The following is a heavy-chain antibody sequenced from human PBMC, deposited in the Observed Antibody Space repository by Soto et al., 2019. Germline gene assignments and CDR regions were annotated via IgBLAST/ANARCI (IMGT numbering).Heavy chain of an antibody. CDR3: AMVDVYVTPSPQDV. CDR2: INTYNGNT. J-gene: IGHJ6*02. CDR1: GYTFTRYG. D-gene: IGHD3-16*01. Sequence: QVQLVQSGAEVKNPGASVKVSCKASGYTFTRYGIGWARQAPGQGLEWMGWINTYNGNTNYAQNVQGRVTLTTDTTTSTDYMELRSLRSNDTDIYYCAMVDVYVTPSPQDVWGQGTTVIVSS. V-gene: IGHV1-18*01.